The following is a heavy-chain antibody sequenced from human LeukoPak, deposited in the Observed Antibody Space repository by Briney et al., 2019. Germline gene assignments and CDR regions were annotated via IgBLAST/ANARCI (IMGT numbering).Heavy chain of an antibody. Sequence: PGGSLRLSCAASGFTFDDYAMHWVRQAPGKGLEWVSGISWNSGSIGYADSVKGRFTISRDNAKNSLYLQMNSLRAEDTALYYCAKSLDSSGWRSIDYWGQGTLVTVSS. CDR1: GFTFDDYA. D-gene: IGHD6-19*01. CDR3: AKSLDSSGWRSIDY. V-gene: IGHV3-9*01. CDR2: ISWNSGSI. J-gene: IGHJ4*02.